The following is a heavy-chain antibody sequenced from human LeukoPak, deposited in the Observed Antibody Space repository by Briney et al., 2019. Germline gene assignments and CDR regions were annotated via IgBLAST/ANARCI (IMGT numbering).Heavy chain of an antibody. Sequence: GGSLRLSCAASGFTFSNYAMGWVRQAPGKGLEWVSAIGLRSGSTYYADSVKGRFTISRDNSKNTVYLQMNSLRADDTAVYYCAKLGGYYDNSASRYFDYWGQGTLVTVSS. CDR1: GFTFSNYA. D-gene: IGHD3-22*01. J-gene: IGHJ4*02. CDR2: IGLRSGST. CDR3: AKLGGYYDNSASRYFDY. V-gene: IGHV3-23*01.